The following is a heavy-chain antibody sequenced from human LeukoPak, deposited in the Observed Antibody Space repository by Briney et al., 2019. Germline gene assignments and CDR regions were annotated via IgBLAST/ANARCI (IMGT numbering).Heavy chain of an antibody. CDR2: IRYDGSNK. Sequence: AGGSLRLSCAASGFTFSSYGMYWVRQAPGKGLEWVAFIRYDGSNKYYADSVKDRCTISRDNFKNTLYLQMNSLRSETTAVYYCAKDKGQLRNYYYMDVWGKGTTVTVSS. CDR1: GFTFSSYG. CDR3: AKDKGQLRNYYYMDV. D-gene: IGHD1-1*01. V-gene: IGHV3-30*02. J-gene: IGHJ6*03.